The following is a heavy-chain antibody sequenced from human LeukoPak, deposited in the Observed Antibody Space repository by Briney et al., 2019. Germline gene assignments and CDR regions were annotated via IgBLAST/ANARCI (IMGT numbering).Heavy chain of an antibody. D-gene: IGHD3-3*01. V-gene: IGHV1-18*01. CDR2: ISAYNGNT. CDR1: GYTFTSYG. J-gene: IGHJ5*02. Sequence: GASVKVSCKASGYTFTSYGISWVRQAPGQGLEWMGWISAYNGNTNYAQTLQGRVTMTTDTSTSTAYMELRSLRSDDTAVYYCARGVIDPYYDFWSGYPTGFDPWGQGTLVTVSS. CDR3: ARGVIDPYYDFWSGYPTGFDP.